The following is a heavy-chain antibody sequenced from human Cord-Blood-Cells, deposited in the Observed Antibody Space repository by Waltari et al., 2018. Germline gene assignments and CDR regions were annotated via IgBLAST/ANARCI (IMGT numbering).Heavy chain of an antibody. Sequence: QVQLQQWGAGLLKPSASLSLTCAVYGVSCSGYYWSSISQPPGKGLEWIGEINHSGSTNYNPSLKSRVTISVDTSRNQFCLKLSSVTAADTAVYYCARGAGGSYDWFDPWGQGTLVTVSS. D-gene: IGHD1-26*01. CDR3: ARGAGGSYDWFDP. CDR1: GVSCSGYY. V-gene: IGHV4-34*01. CDR2: INHSGST. J-gene: IGHJ5*02.